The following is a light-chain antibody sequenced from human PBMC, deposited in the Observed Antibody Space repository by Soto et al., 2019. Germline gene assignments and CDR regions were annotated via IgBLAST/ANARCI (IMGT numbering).Light chain of an antibody. CDR1: QSISSY. Sequence: DIQMTQSPSSLSASVGDRVTITCRASQSISSYLNWYQQKPGKAPKLLIYAASSLQSGVPSRFSGSGSGTDFTHTISSLQTEDFATYYYQQSYSTSYTFGQATKLEFK. V-gene: IGKV1-39*01. J-gene: IGKJ2*01. CDR3: QQSYSTSYT. CDR2: AAS.